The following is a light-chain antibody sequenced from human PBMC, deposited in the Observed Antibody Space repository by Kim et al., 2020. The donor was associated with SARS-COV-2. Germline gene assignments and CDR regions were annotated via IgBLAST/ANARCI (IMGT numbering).Light chain of an antibody. J-gene: IGLJ2*01. CDR1: TSNIETNT. Sequence: RVSISWSGSTSNIETNTVNWYQQLPGAAPKLLIHTNNQRPSGVPDRFSGSRFGTSASLTISGLQSEDEADYFCAAWEDSPDGYVVFGGGTQLTVL. CDR2: TNN. CDR3: AAWEDSPDGYVV. V-gene: IGLV1-44*01.